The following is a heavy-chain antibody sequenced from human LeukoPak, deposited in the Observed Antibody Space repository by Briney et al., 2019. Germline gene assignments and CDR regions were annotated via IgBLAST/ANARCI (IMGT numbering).Heavy chain of an antibody. D-gene: IGHD1-26*01. CDR3: ARAYSGSLTTFGI. J-gene: IGHJ3*02. CDR2: ISGGGGST. V-gene: IGHV3-23*01. Sequence: GGSLRLSCAASGFTFSNYAMSWVRQAPGKGLEWVSAISGGGGSTYYADSVKGRCTISKDNSKNTLYVQMNSLRAEDTAVYYCARAYSGSLTTFGIWGQGTMVTVSS. CDR1: GFTFSNYA.